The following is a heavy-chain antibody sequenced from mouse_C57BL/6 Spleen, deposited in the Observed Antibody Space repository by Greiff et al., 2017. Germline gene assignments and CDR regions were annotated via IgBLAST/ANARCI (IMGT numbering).Heavy chain of an antibody. CDR3: ARGAHYSNFWFAY. Sequence: VQLQQSGAELVKPGASVKLSCTASGFNIKDYYMHWVKQRNEQGLEWIGRIDPEDGETKYAPKFQGKDTITADTSSNTAYLQLSSLRSEDTAVYYCARGAHYSNFWFAYWGQGTLVTVSA. CDR2: IDPEDGET. V-gene: IGHV14-2*01. D-gene: IGHD2-5*01. CDR1: GFNIKDYY. J-gene: IGHJ3*01.